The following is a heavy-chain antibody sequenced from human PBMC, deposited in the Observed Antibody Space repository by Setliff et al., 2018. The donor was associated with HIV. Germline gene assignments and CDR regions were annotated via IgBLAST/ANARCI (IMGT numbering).Heavy chain of an antibody. D-gene: IGHD3-16*01. V-gene: IGHV3-9*01. CDR2: ISWNSGSI. CDR3: AKDHGLVSLGEFDY. J-gene: IGHJ4*02. CDR1: GFTFDDYA. Sequence: LSLSCAASGFTFDDYAMHWVRQAPGKGLEWVSGISWNSGSIGYADSVKGRFTISRDNAKNSLYLQMDSLRAEDTALYYCAKDHGLVSLGEFDYWGQGTLVTVSS.